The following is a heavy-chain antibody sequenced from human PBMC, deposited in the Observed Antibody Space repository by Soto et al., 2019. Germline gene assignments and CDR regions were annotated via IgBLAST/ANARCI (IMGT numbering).Heavy chain of an antibody. J-gene: IGHJ4*02. Sequence: PSETLSLTCAVSGGSISSGNHSWSWIRQPPGKGLEWIGYIYHSGSTYYNPSLKRRVTISVDRSKNQFSLNLNSVTAADTAVYYCARGGYSGYDLTFDHWGQGTLVTVSS. CDR3: ARGGYSGYDLTFDH. CDR1: GGSISSGNHS. D-gene: IGHD5-12*01. V-gene: IGHV4-30-2*01. CDR2: IYHSGST.